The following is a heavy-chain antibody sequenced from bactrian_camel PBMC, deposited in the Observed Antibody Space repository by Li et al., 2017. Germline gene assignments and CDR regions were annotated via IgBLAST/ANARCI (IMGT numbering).Heavy chain of an antibody. V-gene: IGHV3S67*01. Sequence: DVQLVESGGGLVQPGGSLRLSCAASGFTFSSYYMSWFRQAPGKEREAIASINSEALTNYADSVKGRFTVSKDDAKNTLYLQMNSLKAEDTAMYYCAATRRYLNSCKSRTDFSYWGQGTQVTVS. CDR3: AATRRYLNSCKSRTDFSY. CDR2: INSEALT. CDR1: GFTFSSYY. J-gene: IGHJ6*01. D-gene: IGHD6*01.